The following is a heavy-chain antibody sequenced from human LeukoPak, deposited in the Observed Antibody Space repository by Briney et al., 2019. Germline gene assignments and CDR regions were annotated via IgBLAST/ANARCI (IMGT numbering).Heavy chain of an antibody. Sequence: SETLSLTCSVSGYSITSGYYWGWFRQPPGKGLEWIASISHSGITYYKPSLKSRLTISVDPSNNHFSLKVTSVTAADTAVYYCARGERGSDYWGQGTLITVSS. CDR2: ISHSGIT. D-gene: IGHD5-24*01. CDR3: ARGERGSDY. CDR1: GYSITSGYY. J-gene: IGHJ4*02. V-gene: IGHV4-38-2*02.